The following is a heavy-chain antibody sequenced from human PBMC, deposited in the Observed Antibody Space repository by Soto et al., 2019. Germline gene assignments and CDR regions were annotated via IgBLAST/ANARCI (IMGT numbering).Heavy chain of an antibody. CDR1: GGTFSSYS. Sequence: GASVKVSCKASGGTFSSYSISWVLQAPGQGLEWMGGIIPIFGTANYAQKFQGRVTITADKSTSTAYMELSSLRSEDTAVYYCASPTHTIFGVVITYGLYGMDVWGQGTTVTVSS. D-gene: IGHD3-3*01. CDR2: IIPIFGTA. CDR3: ASPTHTIFGVVITYGLYGMDV. J-gene: IGHJ6*02. V-gene: IGHV1-69*06.